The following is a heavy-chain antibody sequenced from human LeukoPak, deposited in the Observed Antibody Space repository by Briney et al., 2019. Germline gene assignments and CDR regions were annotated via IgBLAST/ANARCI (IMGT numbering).Heavy chain of an antibody. CDR2: IYYSGST. Sequence: SETLSLTCTVSGGSMSPYHWGWIRQPPGKGLEWTGYIYYSGSTNYNPSLKSRVTISVDTSKNQFSLKLSSVTAADTAVYYCAGTYYYDSSPTYWGQGTLVTVSS. CDR1: GGSMSPYH. CDR3: AGTYYYDSSPTY. D-gene: IGHD3-22*01. J-gene: IGHJ4*02. V-gene: IGHV4-59*08.